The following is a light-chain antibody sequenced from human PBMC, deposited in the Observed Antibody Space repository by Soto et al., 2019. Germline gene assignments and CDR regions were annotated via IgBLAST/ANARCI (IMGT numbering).Light chain of an antibody. Sequence: DIVMTQSPDSLAVSLGERATINCKSSQSVLYSSNSKNSLAWYQQKPGQPPKLLIYWASTRESGVPDRFSGSGSGTEFTLTISSLQAEDVAVYYCQQYNSTPWTFGQGTKVEIK. J-gene: IGKJ1*01. CDR1: QSVLYSSNSKNS. CDR3: QQYNSTPWT. V-gene: IGKV4-1*01. CDR2: WAS.